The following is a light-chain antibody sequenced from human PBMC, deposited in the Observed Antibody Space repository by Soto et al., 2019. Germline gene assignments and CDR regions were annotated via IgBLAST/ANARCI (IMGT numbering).Light chain of an antibody. CDR3: QQYNSYSWT. J-gene: IGKJ1*01. V-gene: IGKV1-5*01. CDR1: QSISSW. CDR2: DAS. Sequence: DIQMTQSPSTLSASVGDRVTITCRASQSISSWLAWYQQKPWKATKLLIYDASSLESGVPSRFGGSGSGTEFTLTISSLQPDDFATYYCQQYNSYSWTFGQGTKVEIK.